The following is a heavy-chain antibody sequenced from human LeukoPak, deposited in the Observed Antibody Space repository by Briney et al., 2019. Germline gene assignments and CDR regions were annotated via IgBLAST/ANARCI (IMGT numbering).Heavy chain of an antibody. Sequence: SETLSLTCAVYGGSFSGYYWSWIRQPPGKGLEWIGEINHSGSTDYNPSLKSRVTISVDTSKNQFSLKLSSVTAADTAVYYCARGSNSRRQKDFDYWGQGTLVTVSS. V-gene: IGHV4-34*01. CDR2: INHSGST. J-gene: IGHJ4*02. CDR1: GGSFSGYY. CDR3: ARGSNSRRQKDFDY. D-gene: IGHD6-13*01.